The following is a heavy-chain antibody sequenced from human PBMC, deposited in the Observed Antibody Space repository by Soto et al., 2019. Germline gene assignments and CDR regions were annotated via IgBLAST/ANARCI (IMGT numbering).Heavy chain of an antibody. Sequence: EVQLVESGGGLVKPGGSLRLSCAASGFTFSNYGMNWVRQAPGKGLEWVSYITSGSDYIYYADSLKGRFTISRDNAKNSLYLQMNSLRAEDTAVYYCARIDGYTYPNDYWGQGTLVTVSS. D-gene: IGHD5-12*01. J-gene: IGHJ4*02. CDR1: GFTFSNYG. CDR3: ARIDGYTYPNDY. CDR2: ITSGSDYI. V-gene: IGHV3-21*02.